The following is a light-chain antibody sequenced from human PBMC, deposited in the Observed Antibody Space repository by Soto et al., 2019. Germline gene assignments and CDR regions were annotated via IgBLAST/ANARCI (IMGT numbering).Light chain of an antibody. J-gene: IGLJ2*01. CDR3: SSYTSSSTRHVV. CDR1: SRDVGGYNY. V-gene: IGLV2-14*01. Sequence: QSALTQPASVSGSPGQSITISCTGTSRDVGGYNYVSWYQQHPGKAPKLMIYEVSNRPSGVSNRFSGSKSGNTASLTISGLQAEDEADYYCSSYTSSSTRHVVFGGGTKLTVL. CDR2: EVS.